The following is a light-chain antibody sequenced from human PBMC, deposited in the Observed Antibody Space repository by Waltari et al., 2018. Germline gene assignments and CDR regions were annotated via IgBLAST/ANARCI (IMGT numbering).Light chain of an antibody. J-gene: IGKJ1*01. V-gene: IGKV3-20*01. CDR1: QSVGRT. Sequence: EIVLTQSPGTLSLSPGERATLSCRASQSVGRTLAWYQQKPGQAPRLLIYAASNRATGIPDRFRGSGSGTDFSLTISRLEPEDFAVYYCQHYVRLPATFGQGTKVAIK. CDR3: QHYVRLPAT. CDR2: AAS.